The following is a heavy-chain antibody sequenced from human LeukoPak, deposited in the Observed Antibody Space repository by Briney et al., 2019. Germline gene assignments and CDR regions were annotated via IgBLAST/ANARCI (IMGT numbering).Heavy chain of an antibody. Sequence: SETLSLTCVVYGGSFSGYYWSWIRQPPGKGLEWIGEINHSGSTNYNPSLKSRVTISVDTSKNQFSLKLSSVTAADTAVYYCARERNVLLWFGEFHSWFDPWGQGTLVTVSS. V-gene: IGHV4-34*01. D-gene: IGHD3-10*01. CDR3: ARERNVLLWFGEFHSWFDP. CDR2: INHSGST. J-gene: IGHJ5*02. CDR1: GGSFSGYY.